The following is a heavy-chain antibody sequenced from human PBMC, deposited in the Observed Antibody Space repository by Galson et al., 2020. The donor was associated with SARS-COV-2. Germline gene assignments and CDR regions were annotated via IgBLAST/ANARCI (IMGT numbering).Heavy chain of an antibody. V-gene: IGHV3-30*19. J-gene: IGHJ6*02. CDR1: GLSFGGFG. D-gene: IGHD2-15*01. CDR3: AKHRTGGLREASALDV. CDR2: MSVDGNYK. Sequence: PGGSLRLSCVVSGLSFGGFGIHWVRQTPGKGLDWVAVMSVDGNYKYYANSVRGRFTVSRDNSKNTLYLQMGSLTAEDTAVYYCAKHRTGGLREASALDVWGQGTAVSVSS.